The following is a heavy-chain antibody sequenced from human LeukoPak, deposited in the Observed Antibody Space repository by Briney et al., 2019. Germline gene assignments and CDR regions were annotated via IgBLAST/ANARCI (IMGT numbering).Heavy chain of an antibody. J-gene: IGHJ4*02. CDR1: GFTFSSYS. Sequence: GGSLRLSCAASGFTFSSYSMNWVRQAPGKGLGWVSSISSSSSYIYYADSVKGRFTISRDNSKNTLYLEMNSLRAEDTAVYYCAKDIGSYYDYWGQGILVTVSS. CDR3: AKDIGSYYDY. CDR2: ISSSSSYI. D-gene: IGHD3-10*01. V-gene: IGHV3-21*01.